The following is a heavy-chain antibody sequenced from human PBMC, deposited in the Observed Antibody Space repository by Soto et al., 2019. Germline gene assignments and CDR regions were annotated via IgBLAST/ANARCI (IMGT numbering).Heavy chain of an antibody. CDR2: IIPIFGTA. J-gene: IGHJ4*02. Sequence: SVKVSCKASGGTFSSYAISWVRQAPGQGLEWMGGIIPIFGTANYAQKFQGRVTITADESTSTAYMELSSLRSEDTAVYYCARGGVRDYYDSSGYWYFDYWGQGTLVTVSS. D-gene: IGHD3-22*01. CDR1: GGTFSSYA. V-gene: IGHV1-69*13. CDR3: ARGGVRDYYDSSGYWYFDY.